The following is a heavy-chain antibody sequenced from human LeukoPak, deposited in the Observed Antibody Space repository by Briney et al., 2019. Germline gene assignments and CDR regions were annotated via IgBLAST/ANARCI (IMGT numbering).Heavy chain of an antibody. Sequence: GGSLRLSCAASGFTFSSYAMSWVRQAPGKGLEWVSAISGSGGSTYYADSVKGRFTISRDNSKNTLYLQMNSLRAEDTAVYYCAKGPTPYYDFWSGWFDPWGQGTLVTVSS. CDR1: GFTFSSYA. CDR3: AKGPTPYYDFWSGWFDP. D-gene: IGHD3-3*01. J-gene: IGHJ5*02. V-gene: IGHV3-23*01. CDR2: ISGSGGST.